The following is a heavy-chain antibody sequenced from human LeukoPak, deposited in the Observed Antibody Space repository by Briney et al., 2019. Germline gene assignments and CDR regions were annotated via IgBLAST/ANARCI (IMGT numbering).Heavy chain of an antibody. CDR3: AKDRDYDSSGYPGVDY. V-gene: IGHV3-23*01. CDR2: ISGSGGST. Sequence: GGSLRLSCAASGFTFSSYAVSWVRQAPGKGLEWVSAISGSGGSTYYADSVKGRFTISRDNSKNTLYPQMNSLRAEDTAVYYCAKDRDYDSSGYPGVDYWGQGTLVTVSS. D-gene: IGHD3-22*01. CDR1: GFTFSSYA. J-gene: IGHJ4*02.